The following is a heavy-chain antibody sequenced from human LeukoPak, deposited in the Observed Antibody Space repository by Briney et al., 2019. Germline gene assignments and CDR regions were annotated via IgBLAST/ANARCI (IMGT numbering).Heavy chain of an antibody. J-gene: IGHJ6*02. CDR3: ARHRGSGSYYPLYYYYGMDV. CDR2: IYPGDSDT. D-gene: IGHD3-10*01. Sequence: GESLKISCKGSGYSFTSYWIGWVRQMPGKGLEWMGIIYPGDSDTRYSPPFQGQVTISADKSISTPYLQWSSLKASDTAMYYCARHRGSGSYYPLYYYYGMDVWGQGTTVTVSS. CDR1: GYSFTSYW. V-gene: IGHV5-51*01.